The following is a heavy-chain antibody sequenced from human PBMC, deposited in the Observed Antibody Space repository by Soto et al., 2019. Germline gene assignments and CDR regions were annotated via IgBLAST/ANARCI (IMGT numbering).Heavy chain of an antibody. CDR3: AKDQDWNYLKGGYFQH. CDR2: ISGSGGST. J-gene: IGHJ1*01. CDR1: GFTFSSYA. V-gene: IGHV3-23*01. D-gene: IGHD1-7*01. Sequence: GGSLRLSCAASGFTFSSYAMSWVRQAPGKGLEWVSAISGSGGSTYYADSVKGRFTISRDNSKNTLYLQMNSLRAEDTAVYYCAKDQDWNYLKGGYFQHWGQGTLVTVSS.